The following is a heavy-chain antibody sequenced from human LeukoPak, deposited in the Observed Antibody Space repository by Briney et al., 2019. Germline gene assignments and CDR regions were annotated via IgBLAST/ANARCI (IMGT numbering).Heavy chain of an antibody. V-gene: IGHV3-7*03. Sequence: GGSLRLSCAASGFALSSHWMTWVRQVPGRGPEWVANVNRDGSETYYLDSVKGRFTISKDNAKNSLYLKMNSLRAEDTALYHCARNNGMDVWGQGTTVIVSS. CDR1: GFALSSHW. CDR3: ARNNGMDV. J-gene: IGHJ6*02. CDR2: VNRDGSET.